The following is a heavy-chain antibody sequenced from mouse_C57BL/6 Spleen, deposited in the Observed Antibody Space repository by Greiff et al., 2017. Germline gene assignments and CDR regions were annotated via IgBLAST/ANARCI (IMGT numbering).Heavy chain of an antibody. CDR1: GFTFSSYA. CDR2: ISDGGSYI. D-gene: IGHD1-1*01. Sequence: DVKLVESGGGLVKPGGSLKLSCAASGFTFSSYAMPWVRQTPEKRLEWVASISDGGSYIYSPENVKGRFTISRDNAKNTLFLQMSALKSEDTAMYYCARWCAITAIATDYWGQGTTVTVSS. J-gene: IGHJ2*01. V-gene: IGHV5-4*03. CDR3: ARWCAITAIATDY.